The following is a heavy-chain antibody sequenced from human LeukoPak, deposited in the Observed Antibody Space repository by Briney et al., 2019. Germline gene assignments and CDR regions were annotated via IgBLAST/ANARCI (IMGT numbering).Heavy chain of an antibody. V-gene: IGHV3-30*19. Sequence: GGSLRLSCAASGFTFRNFAMHWVRQAPGKGLEWVALISFDSSNIRYADSVRGRFTISRDNSKNTLYLQMNSLTTGDTAVYYCARDLPPLDYWGQGTLVTVSS. J-gene: IGHJ4*02. CDR2: ISFDSSNI. CDR1: GFTFRNFA. CDR3: ARDLPPLDY.